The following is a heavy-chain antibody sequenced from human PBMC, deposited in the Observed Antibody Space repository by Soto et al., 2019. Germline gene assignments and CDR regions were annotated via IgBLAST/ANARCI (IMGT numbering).Heavy chain of an antibody. CDR2: INPSGGNI. D-gene: IGHD2-2*01. CDR3: GRDGGYQRFDY. V-gene: IGHV1-46*03. CDR1: GYTFTTYY. Sequence: QVQLVQSGAEVKKPGASVKVSCKASGYTFTTYYIHWVRQAPGQGLEWMGIINPSGGNITYAQKFQGGVTMTRDTSTSTVFMKLSSLRPEDTAVYYCGRDGGYQRFDYWGQGALVTVSP. J-gene: IGHJ4*02.